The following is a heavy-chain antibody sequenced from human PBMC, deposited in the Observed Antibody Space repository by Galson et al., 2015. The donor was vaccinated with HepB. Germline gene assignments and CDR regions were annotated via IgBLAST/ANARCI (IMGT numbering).Heavy chain of an antibody. Sequence: SVKVSCKASGGTFSSYTISWVRQAPGQGLEWMGRIIPILGIANYAQKFQGRVTITADKSTSTAYMELSSLRSEDTAVYYCARDLGYSYGRTYFDYWGQGTLVTVSS. V-gene: IGHV1-69*04. D-gene: IGHD5-18*01. J-gene: IGHJ4*02. CDR1: GGTFSSYT. CDR2: IIPILGIA. CDR3: ARDLGYSYGRTYFDY.